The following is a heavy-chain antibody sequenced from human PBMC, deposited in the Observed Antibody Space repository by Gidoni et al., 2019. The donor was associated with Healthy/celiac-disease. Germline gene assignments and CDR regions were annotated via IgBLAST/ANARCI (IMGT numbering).Heavy chain of an antibody. CDR2: ISGSGGST. CDR1: GFTFSSYA. Sequence: EVQLLASGGGLVQPGGSLRLSCAASGFTFSSYAMSWVRQAPGKGLEWVSAISGSGGSTYYADSVKGRFTISRNNSKNTLYLQMNSLRAEDTAVYYCAKDRELYSSSAWSAFDIWGQGTMVTVSS. V-gene: IGHV3-23*01. CDR3: AKDRELYSSSAWSAFDI. J-gene: IGHJ3*02. D-gene: IGHD6-6*01.